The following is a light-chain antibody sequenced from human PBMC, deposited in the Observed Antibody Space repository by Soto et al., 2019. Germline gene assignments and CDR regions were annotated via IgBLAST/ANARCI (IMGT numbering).Light chain of an antibody. CDR3: QQYNSYSEA. V-gene: IGKV1-5*03. CDR1: QTISSW. Sequence: DIQMTQSPSTLSGSVGDRVTITCRASQTISSWLAWYQQKPGKAPKLLIYKASTLESGVPSRFSGSGSGTEFTLTISSLQPDDVATYYCQQYNSYSEAFGQGTKVELK. J-gene: IGKJ1*01. CDR2: KAS.